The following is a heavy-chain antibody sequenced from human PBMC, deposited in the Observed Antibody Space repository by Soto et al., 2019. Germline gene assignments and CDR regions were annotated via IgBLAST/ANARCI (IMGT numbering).Heavy chain of an antibody. Sequence: SETLSLTCSVSGGSISRSSYYWGWVRRPPGKGLEWIGSVHYTGTTFYNPSLKSRFTTSVDTSKNQFSLKLSSVTAADTAVYYCATTTLTGGYFFDYWGQGALVTVSS. J-gene: IGHJ4*02. V-gene: IGHV4-39*01. D-gene: IGHD7-27*01. CDR2: VHYTGTT. CDR3: ATTTLTGGYFFDY. CDR1: GGSISRSSYY.